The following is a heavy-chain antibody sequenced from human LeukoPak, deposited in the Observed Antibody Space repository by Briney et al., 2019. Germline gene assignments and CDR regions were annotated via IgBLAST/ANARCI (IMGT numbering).Heavy chain of an antibody. Sequence: GGSLRLSCASSGVTFSDSYMNWIRQAPGKGLEWLSYISSSSSHTNYADSVKGRFTISRDNAKNSLYLQMDSLRAEDTAVYYCARGGGYYFDYWGQGTLVTVSS. J-gene: IGHJ4*02. CDR2: ISSSSSHT. D-gene: IGHD4-23*01. CDR3: ARGGGYYFDY. V-gene: IGHV3-11*06. CDR1: GVTFSDSY.